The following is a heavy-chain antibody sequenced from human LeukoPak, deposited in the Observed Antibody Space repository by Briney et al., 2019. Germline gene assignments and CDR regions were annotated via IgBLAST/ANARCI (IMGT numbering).Heavy chain of an antibody. CDR3: ARDHSSSWYNWFDP. CDR1: GFTFSSYA. CDR2: ISYDGSNK. V-gene: IGHV3-30*01. D-gene: IGHD6-13*01. J-gene: IGHJ5*02. Sequence: AGGSLRLSCAASGFTFSSYAMHWVRQAPGKWLEWVAVISYDGSNKYYADSVKGRFTISRDNSKNTLYLQMNSLRAEDTAVYYCARDHSSSWYNWFDPWGQGTLVTVSS.